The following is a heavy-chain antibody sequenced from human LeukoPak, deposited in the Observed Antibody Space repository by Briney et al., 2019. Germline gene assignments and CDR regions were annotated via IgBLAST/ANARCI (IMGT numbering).Heavy chain of an antibody. D-gene: IGHD4-17*01. V-gene: IGHV4-59*08. CDR1: GGSISRDY. CDR2: VYYSGST. Sequence: PSETLSLTCTVSGGSISRDYWGWIRQAPGKGLEWIGYVYYSGSTNYNPSLKSRVTISVDTSKNQFSLKLTSVTAADTAVYYCAASRSYGKAFDIWGQGTMVTVSS. CDR3: AASRSYGKAFDI. J-gene: IGHJ3*02.